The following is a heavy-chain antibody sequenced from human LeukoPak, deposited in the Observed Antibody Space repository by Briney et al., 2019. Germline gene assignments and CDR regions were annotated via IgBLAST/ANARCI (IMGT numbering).Heavy chain of an antibody. J-gene: IGHJ5*02. D-gene: IGHD2/OR15-2a*01. CDR3: ARRRAGTGLNSEENWFDP. V-gene: IGHV4-59*08. CDR2: ISYSGST. CDR1: GDSINDYY. Sequence: SETLSLTCTVAGDSINDYYWNWIRQPPGKGLEWVAYISYSGSTRYNPSLNSRVTLSLDTSKNQISLKLSSVTAADTAMYFCARRRAGTGLNSEENWFDPWGQGTLVTVSS.